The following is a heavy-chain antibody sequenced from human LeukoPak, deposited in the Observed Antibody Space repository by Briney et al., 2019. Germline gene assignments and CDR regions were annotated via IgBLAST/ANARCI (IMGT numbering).Heavy chain of an antibody. J-gene: IGHJ4*02. V-gene: IGHV4-30-2*01. CDR3: CLGGDFDY. CDR1: GGSISSGGYY. Sequence: SQTLSLTCTVSGGSISSGGYYWSWIRQPPGKGLEWIGYIYHSGSTYYNPSLKSRVTISVDTSKNQFSLKLNSVTAADTAVYYCCLGGDFDYWGQGTLVTVSS. D-gene: IGHD2-21*01. CDR2: IYHSGST.